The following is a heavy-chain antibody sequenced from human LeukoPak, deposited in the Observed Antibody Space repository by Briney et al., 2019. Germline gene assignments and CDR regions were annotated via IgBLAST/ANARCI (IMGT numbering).Heavy chain of an antibody. D-gene: IGHD6-13*01. J-gene: IGHJ5*02. CDR3: ARHPVAAAGTVWFDP. CDR2: IYYSGST. V-gene: IGHV4-39*01. CDR1: SGSVNSYY. Sequence: SETLSLTCTVSSGSVNSYYWGWIRQPPGKGLEWIGSIYYSGSTYYNPSLKSRVSISVDTSKNQFSLKLSSVTAADTAVYYCARHPVAAAGTVWFDPWGQGTLVTVSS.